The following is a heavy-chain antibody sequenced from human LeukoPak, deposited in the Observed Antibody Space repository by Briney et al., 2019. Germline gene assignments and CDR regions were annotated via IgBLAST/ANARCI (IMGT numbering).Heavy chain of an antibody. CDR1: QFTFSNYD. V-gene: IGHV3-23*01. J-gene: IGHJ4*02. Sequence: PGGSLRLSCAASQFTFSNYDMSWVRQAPGRGLEWVSAVNSGSSSTSHADSVKGRFTISRDNSENTVYLQMNSLRAEDTAVYYCAKRGSGRYFDYWGQGTLVTVSS. CDR2: VNSGSSST. CDR3: AKRGSGRYFDY. D-gene: IGHD5-12*01.